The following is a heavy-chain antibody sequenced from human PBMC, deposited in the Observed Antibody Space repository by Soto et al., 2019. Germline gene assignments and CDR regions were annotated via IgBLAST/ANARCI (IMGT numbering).Heavy chain of an antibody. CDR2: VNSDGSIT. V-gene: IGHV3-74*01. D-gene: IGHD2-21*01. CDR1: GFDFSNAW. J-gene: IGHJ4*02. CDR3: KRDQAYCSAF. Sequence: EVQLVESGGGLVQPGGSLRLSCAASGFDFSNAWMHWVRQAPGKGLVWVSHVNSDGSITTYADSVKGRFTISRDNAKNPVYLQMNSLRVEDMAVYYCKRDQAYCSAFWGQGTLVTVSS.